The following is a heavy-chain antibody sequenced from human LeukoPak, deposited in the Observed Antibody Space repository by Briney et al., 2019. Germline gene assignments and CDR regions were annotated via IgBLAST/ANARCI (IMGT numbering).Heavy chain of an antibody. CDR3: ATGERLVPAAMWFDY. V-gene: IGHV1-2*02. CDR2: INPKSGGR. D-gene: IGHD2-2*01. J-gene: IGHJ4*02. Sequence: ASVKVSRKASVYTFTDYYMHWVRQAPGQGLEWMGWINPKSGGRSYAQRFQGRVTMTRDTSISTAYMELSRLRSDVTAVYYCATGERLVPAAMWFDYWGQGTLATVSS. CDR1: VYTFTDYY.